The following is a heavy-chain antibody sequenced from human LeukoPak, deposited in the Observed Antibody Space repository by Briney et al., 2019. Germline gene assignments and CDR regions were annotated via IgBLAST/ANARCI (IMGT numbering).Heavy chain of an antibody. CDR2: INHSGST. D-gene: IGHD3-22*01. J-gene: IGHJ3*02. CDR1: GGSFSGYY. CDR3: ARTAGYYVSSGYQHDAFDI. Sequence: SETLSLTCAVYGGSFSGYYWSWIRQPPGKGLEWIGEINHSGSTNYNPSLKSRVTISVDTSKNQFSLKLSSVTAADTAVYYCARTAGYYVSSGYQHDAFDIWGQGTMVTVSS. V-gene: IGHV4-34*01.